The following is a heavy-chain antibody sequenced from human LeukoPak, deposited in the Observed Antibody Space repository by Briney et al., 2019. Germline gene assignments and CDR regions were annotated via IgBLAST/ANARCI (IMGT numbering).Heavy chain of an antibody. V-gene: IGHV1-69*01. D-gene: IGHD1-26*01. Sequence: GASVKVFCKASGGTFSSYAISWVRQAPGQGLEWMGGIIPIFGTANYAQKFQGRVTITADGSTSTAYMELSSLRSEDTAVYYCARDRTWELPYNWFDPWGLGTLVTVSS. CDR2: IIPIFGTA. J-gene: IGHJ5*02. CDR3: ARDRTWELPYNWFDP. CDR1: GGTFSSYA.